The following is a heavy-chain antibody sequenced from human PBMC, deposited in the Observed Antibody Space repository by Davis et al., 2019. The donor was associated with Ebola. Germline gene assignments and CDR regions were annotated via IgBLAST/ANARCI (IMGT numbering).Heavy chain of an antibody. CDR3: ARGLPSLYSGSYFIY. CDR1: GGSFSGYH. CDR2: INHSGST. D-gene: IGHD1-26*01. J-gene: IGHJ4*02. V-gene: IGHV4-34*01. Sequence: SETLSLTCAVYGGSFSGYHWTWIRQPPGKGLEWIGEINHSGSTNYNPSLKSRVTISRDTSKNQFSLRLTSVTAADTAVYYCARGLPSLYSGSYFIYWGQGTLVTVSS.